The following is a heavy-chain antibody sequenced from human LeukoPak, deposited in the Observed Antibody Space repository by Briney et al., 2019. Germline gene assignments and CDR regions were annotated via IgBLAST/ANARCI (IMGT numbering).Heavy chain of an antibody. D-gene: IGHD3-10*01. Sequence: SETLSLTCTVSGYSLSTGYYWGWIRQPPGKGLEWIGSIYHSGSTYYNPSLKSRVTISVDTSKNQVSLKLSSVTAADTAVYYCARPILWFGEFTGWFDPWGQGTLVTVSS. V-gene: IGHV4-38-2*02. CDR2: IYHSGST. J-gene: IGHJ5*02. CDR3: ARPILWFGEFTGWFDP. CDR1: GYSLSTGYY.